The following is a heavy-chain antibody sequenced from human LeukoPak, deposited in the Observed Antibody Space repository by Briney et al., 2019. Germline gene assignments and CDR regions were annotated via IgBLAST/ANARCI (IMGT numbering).Heavy chain of an antibody. D-gene: IGHD1-26*01. CDR2: ITSSGTYT. Sequence: GGSLRLSCADSGFTFSNYNMNWVRQAPGKAMEWVSSITSSGTYTFYADSVKGRFTISRDNAKNSLYLQMDSLGPEDTAVYYCARDPYSGNYGTYYYYYMDVWGKGTTVTISS. J-gene: IGHJ6*03. CDR1: GFTFSNYN. CDR3: ARDPYSGNYGTYYYYYMDV. V-gene: IGHV3-21*01.